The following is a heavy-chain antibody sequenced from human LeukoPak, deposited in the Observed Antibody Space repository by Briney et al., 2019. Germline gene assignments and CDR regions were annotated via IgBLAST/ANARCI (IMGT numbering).Heavy chain of an antibody. D-gene: IGHD4-11*01. CDR2: IYYSGST. V-gene: IGHV4-59*12. CDR1: GGSISSYY. CDR3: ARGPGPMTTVTTWFDP. Sequence: SETLSLTCTVSGGSISSYYWSWIRQPPGKGLEWIGYIYYSGSTNYNPSLKSRVTISVDTSKNQFSLKLSSVTAADTAVYYCARGPGPMTTVTTWFDPWGQGTLVTVSS. J-gene: IGHJ5*02.